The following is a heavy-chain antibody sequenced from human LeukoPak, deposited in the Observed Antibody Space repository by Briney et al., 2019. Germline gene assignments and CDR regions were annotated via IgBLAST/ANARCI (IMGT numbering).Heavy chain of an antibody. J-gene: IGHJ4*02. D-gene: IGHD6-19*01. Sequence: GGSLRLSCAASGFTFSSYEMNWVRQAPGKGLEWVSYISSSGNTKYYADSVKGRFTISRDNAKNSLYLQMNSLRAEDTAVYYCARDERIAVAGTGYWGQGTLVTVSS. CDR3: ARDERIAVAGTGY. CDR2: ISSSGNTK. V-gene: IGHV3-48*03. CDR1: GFTFSSYE.